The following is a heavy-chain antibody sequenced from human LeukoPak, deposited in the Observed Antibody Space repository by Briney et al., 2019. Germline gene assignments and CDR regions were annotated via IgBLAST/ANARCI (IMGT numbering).Heavy chain of an antibody. D-gene: IGHD6-19*01. CDR2: IYSGGST. Sequence: GGSLRLSCAASGFTVSSNYMSWVRQAPGKGLEWVSVIYSGGSTYYADSVKGRFTISRDNSKNTLYLQMNSLRAEDTAVYYCARDQAVAGILNYWGQGTLVTVSS. V-gene: IGHV3-66*01. J-gene: IGHJ4*02. CDR1: GFTVSSNY. CDR3: ARDQAVAGILNY.